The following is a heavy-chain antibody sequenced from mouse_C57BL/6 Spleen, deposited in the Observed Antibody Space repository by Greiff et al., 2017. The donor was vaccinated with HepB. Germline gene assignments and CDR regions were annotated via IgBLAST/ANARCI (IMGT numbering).Heavy chain of an antibody. D-gene: IGHD2-12*01. CDR2: IHPNSGST. Sequence: QVHVKQPGAELVKPGASVKLSCKASGYTFTSYWMHWVKQRPGQGLEWIGMIHPNSGSTNYNEKFKSKATLTVDKSSSTAYMQLSSLTSEDSAVYYCARYDDYFDYWGQGTTLTVSS. CDR3: ARYDDYFDY. CDR1: GYTFTSYW. V-gene: IGHV1-64*01. J-gene: IGHJ2*01.